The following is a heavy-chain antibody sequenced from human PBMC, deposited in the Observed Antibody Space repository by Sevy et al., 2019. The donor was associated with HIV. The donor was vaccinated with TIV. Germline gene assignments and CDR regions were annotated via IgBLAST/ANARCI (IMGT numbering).Heavy chain of an antibody. Sequence: GGSLRLSCAASGFTFSSYAMSWVRQAPGKGLEWVSAISGSGGSTYYADSVKGRFTISRDNSKNTLYLQMNSLRAEDTAVYYCAKDPVGYSDYVGYFDYWGQGTLVTVSS. CDR1: GFTFSSYA. CDR3: AKDPVGYSDYVGYFDY. D-gene: IGHD4-17*01. CDR2: ISGSGGST. V-gene: IGHV3-23*01. J-gene: IGHJ4*02.